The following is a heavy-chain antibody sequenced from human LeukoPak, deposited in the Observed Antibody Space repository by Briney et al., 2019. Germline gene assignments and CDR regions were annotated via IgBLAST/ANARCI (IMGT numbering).Heavy chain of an antibody. CDR3: AKDWARDSGYGRKHDY. D-gene: IGHD5-12*01. CDR1: GFTFSSYA. V-gene: IGHV3-23*01. Sequence: GGSLRLSCAASGFTFSSYAMSWVRQAPGKGLEWVSAISGSGGSTYYADSVKGRFTVSRDNSKNTLYLQTNSLRAEDTAVYYCAKDWARDSGYGRKHDYWGQGTLVTVSS. J-gene: IGHJ4*02. CDR2: ISGSGGST.